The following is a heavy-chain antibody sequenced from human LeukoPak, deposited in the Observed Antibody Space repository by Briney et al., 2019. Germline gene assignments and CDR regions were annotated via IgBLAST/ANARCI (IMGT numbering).Heavy chain of an antibody. CDR3: GRLAHNAWYAIDF. J-gene: IGHJ4*02. V-gene: IGHV3-7*01. Sequence: GGSLRLSCAASGFTFSSYWMSWVRQAPGKGLEWVANIKHDGSEKYYVDSVKGRFTISRDNPKNSLYLQINNLRAEDTAVYYCGRLAHNAWYAIDFWGQGTLVTVSS. CDR1: GFTFSSYW. D-gene: IGHD2-2*01. CDR2: IKHDGSEK.